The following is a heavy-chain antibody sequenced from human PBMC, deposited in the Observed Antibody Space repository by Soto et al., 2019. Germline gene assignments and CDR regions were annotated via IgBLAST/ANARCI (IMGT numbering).Heavy chain of an antibody. Sequence: ASSEAPRYAIASKAICWPRQSHKQGPEWMGWISAYNGNTNYAQKLQGRVTMTTDTSTSTAYMELRSLRSDDTAVYYCARCCGSRYDSRGYYTEGLWFDPWGQGTLVTVSS. CDR1: RYAIASKA. V-gene: IGHV1-18*01. D-gene: IGHD3-22*01. J-gene: IGHJ5*02. CDR2: ISAYNGNT. CDR3: ARCCGSRYDSRGYYTEGLWFDP.